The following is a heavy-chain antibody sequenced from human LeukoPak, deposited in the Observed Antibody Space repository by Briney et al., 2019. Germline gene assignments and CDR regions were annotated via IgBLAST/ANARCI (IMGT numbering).Heavy chain of an antibody. CDR2: IYSGGST. CDR1: GFTVSSNY. Sequence: QAGGSLRLSCAASGFTVSSNYMSWVRQAPGKGLEWVSVIYSGGSTYYADSVKGRFTISRDNSKNTLYLRMNSLRAEDTAVYYCARGAGGYYFDYWGQGTLVTVSS. J-gene: IGHJ4*02. V-gene: IGHV3-53*01. D-gene: IGHD3-10*01. CDR3: ARGAGGYYFDY.